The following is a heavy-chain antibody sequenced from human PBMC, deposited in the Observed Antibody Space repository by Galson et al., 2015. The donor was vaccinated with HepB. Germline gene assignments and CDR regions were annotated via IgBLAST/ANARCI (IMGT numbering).Heavy chain of an antibody. J-gene: IGHJ6*02. CDR2: IIPIFGTA. CDR3: ARDLSVVPAAIFGFGQNYYYGMDV. CDR1: GGTFSSYA. V-gene: IGHV1-69*13. D-gene: IGHD2-2*01. Sequence: SVKVSCKASGGTFSSYAISWVRQAPGQGLEWMGGIIPIFGTANYAQKFQGRVTITADESTSTAYMELSSLRSEDTAVYYCARDLSVVPAAIFGFGQNYYYGMDVWGQGTTVTVSS.